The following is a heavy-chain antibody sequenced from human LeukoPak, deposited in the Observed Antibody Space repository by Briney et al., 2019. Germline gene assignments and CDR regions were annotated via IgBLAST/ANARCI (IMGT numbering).Heavy chain of an antibody. CDR3: ARVSPNTVTTLQYFDY. V-gene: IGHV4-39*01. CDR1: GDSISTSNSY. D-gene: IGHD4-17*01. Sequence: SETLSLTCTVSGDSISTSNSYWGWIRQPPGKGLEWIGSIYYSGNTYYNASLKSRVTISVDTSKNQFSLKLTSVTAADTAVYYCARVSPNTVTTLQYFDYWGQGTLVTVSS. CDR2: IYYSGNT. J-gene: IGHJ4*02.